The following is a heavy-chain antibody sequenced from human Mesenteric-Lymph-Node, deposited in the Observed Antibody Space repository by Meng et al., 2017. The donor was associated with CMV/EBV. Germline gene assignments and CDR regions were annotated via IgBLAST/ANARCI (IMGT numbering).Heavy chain of an antibody. CDR1: GFTFSSYS. CDR2: ISSGSTTI. V-gene: IGHV3-48*04. D-gene: IGHD2-2*01. J-gene: IGHJ4*02. CDR3: ARDQYQLSSDTPFDC. Sequence: GESLKISCAASGFTFSSYSMNWVRQAPGKGLEWVSYISSGSTTIYYADSVKGRFTISRDNAKNSLYLQMNSLRAEDTAVYYCARDQYQLSSDTPFDCWGQGTLVTVSS.